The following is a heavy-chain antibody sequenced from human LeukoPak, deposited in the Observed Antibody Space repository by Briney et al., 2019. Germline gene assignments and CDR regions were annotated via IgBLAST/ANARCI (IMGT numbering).Heavy chain of an antibody. CDR1: GFTFSNYN. D-gene: IGHD1-26*01. CDR3: VRDGALVGDPTLDY. J-gene: IGHJ4*02. V-gene: IGHV3-21*01. CDR2: ISSRSNFI. Sequence: KPGGSLRLSCVASGFTFSNYNMDWVRQAPGKGLEWVSSISSRSNFIKYADSVKGRFTISRDSARSLYLQMNSLRVEDTAVYYCVRDGALVGDPTLDYWGQGALVTVSS.